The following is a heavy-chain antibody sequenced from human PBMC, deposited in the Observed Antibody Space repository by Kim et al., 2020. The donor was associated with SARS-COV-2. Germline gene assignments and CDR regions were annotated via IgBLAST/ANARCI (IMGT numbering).Heavy chain of an antibody. J-gene: IGHJ5*02. V-gene: IGHV6-1*01. CDR2: TYHRSEWIN. D-gene: IGHD3-16*01. CDR3: TRGFGT. Sequence: SQTLSLTGDISGDTVSSNYTAWNWIRQSPSGGLEWLGRTYHRSEWINEYAVSVKGRIIITPDTSKNQFSLHLSSVTPEDSAVYFCTRGFGTWGPGTRVIVSS. CDR1: GDTVSSNYTA.